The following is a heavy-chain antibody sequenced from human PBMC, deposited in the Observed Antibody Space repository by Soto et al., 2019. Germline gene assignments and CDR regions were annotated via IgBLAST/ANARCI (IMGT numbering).Heavy chain of an antibody. J-gene: IGHJ5*02. Sequence: QVQLQESGPGLVKPSETLSLSCTVSNGSISNFYWNWIRHPPGKRLEWIGRIYISGSSSYNPSLRSRVTMSVDASKNQFSLKLNSVTAADTAVYYCARSSYKESWFDPWGQGTLVTVSS. CDR1: NGSISNFY. CDR3: ARSSYKESWFDP. CDR2: IYISGSS. D-gene: IGHD6-13*01. V-gene: IGHV4-4*07.